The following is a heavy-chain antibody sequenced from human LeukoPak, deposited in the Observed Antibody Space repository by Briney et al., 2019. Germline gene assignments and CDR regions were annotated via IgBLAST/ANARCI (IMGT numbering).Heavy chain of an antibody. CDR3: VRGLTGSPGLDH. D-gene: IGHD1-14*01. CDR1: GSTFSSYW. CDR2: IKEDGSKK. J-gene: IGHJ4*02. V-gene: IGHV3-7*03. Sequence: GGSLRLSCEVSGSTFSSYWMNWVRQAPGKGLEWLANIKEDGSKKQYVDSVEGRFAISRDNAKNSVYLEMENLRVEDTAVYYCVRGLTGSPGLDHWGQGTLVPVSS.